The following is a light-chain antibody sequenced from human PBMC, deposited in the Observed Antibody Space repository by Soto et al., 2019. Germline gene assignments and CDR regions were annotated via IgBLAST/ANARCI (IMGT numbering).Light chain of an antibody. CDR2: EVS. J-gene: IGLJ1*01. Sequence: QSALTQPPSASGSPGQSVTISCTVTSSDIGTYDYVSWYQHLPDKAPKLIIYEVSKRPSGVPDRFSGSKSGNTASLTVSGLQAEDEGDYYCCSYGGGNNFYVFGTGTKVTV. V-gene: IGLV2-8*01. CDR1: SSDIGTYDY. CDR3: CSYGGGNNFYV.